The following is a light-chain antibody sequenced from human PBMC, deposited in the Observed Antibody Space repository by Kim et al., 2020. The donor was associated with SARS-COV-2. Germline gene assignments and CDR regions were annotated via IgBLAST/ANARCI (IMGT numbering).Light chain of an antibody. Sequence: DIQMTQSPSTLSASVGDRVTITCRASQSISSWLVWYQQKPGKAPKLLIYDASSLESGVPSRFSGSGSGTEFTLTISSLQPDDFATYYCQQYNSYSGLTFGGGTKVDIK. V-gene: IGKV1-5*01. J-gene: IGKJ4*01. CDR1: QSISSW. CDR2: DAS. CDR3: QQYNSYSGLT.